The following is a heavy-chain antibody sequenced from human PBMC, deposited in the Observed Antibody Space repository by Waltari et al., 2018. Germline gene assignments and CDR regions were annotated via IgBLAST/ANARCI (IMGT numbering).Heavy chain of an antibody. CDR3: ARVGADSSGWQKNGYFDL. Sequence: QVQLQESGPGLVKPSETLSLTCTVSGGSISSHYWRWIRQPPGKGLEWIGYIYYSGSTNYNPSLKSRVTISVDTSKNQFSLKLSSVTAADTAVYYCARVGADSSGWQKNGYFDLWGRGTLVTVSS. CDR2: IYYSGST. J-gene: IGHJ2*01. D-gene: IGHD6-19*01. V-gene: IGHV4-59*11. CDR1: GGSISSHY.